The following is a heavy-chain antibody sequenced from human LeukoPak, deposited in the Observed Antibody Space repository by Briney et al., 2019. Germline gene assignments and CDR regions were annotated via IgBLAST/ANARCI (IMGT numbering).Heavy chain of an antibody. CDR2: MYYTGSN. V-gene: IGHV4-59*01. CDR1: GGSISIYY. Sequence: SETLSLTCTVSGGSISIYYCNWIRQPPGKGLDCIGYMYYTGSNNYNPSLKSRLSISVDTSKNQLSLKLSSVTAADTAVCYCAREGGPYRPLDYSGQGTLVTVSS. J-gene: IGHJ4*02. CDR3: AREGGPYRPLDY.